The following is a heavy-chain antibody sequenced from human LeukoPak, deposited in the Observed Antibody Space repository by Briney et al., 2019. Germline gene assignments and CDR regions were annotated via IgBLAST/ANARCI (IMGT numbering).Heavy chain of an antibody. CDR2: ISVYNGNT. CDR1: GYTFTSYG. J-gene: IGHJ4*02. V-gene: IGHV1-18*01. Sequence: GSVKVSCKASGYTFTSYGISWVRQAPGQGLEWMGWISVYNGNTNYAQKLQGRVTMTTDTSTSTAYMELRSLRSDDTAVYYCARIVVVPAAMYYFDYWGQGTLVTVSS. CDR3: ARIVVVPAAMYYFDY. D-gene: IGHD2-2*01.